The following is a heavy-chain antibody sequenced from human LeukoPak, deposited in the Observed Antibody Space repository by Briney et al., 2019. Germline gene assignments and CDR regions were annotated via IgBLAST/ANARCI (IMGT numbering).Heavy chain of an antibody. CDR2: IKQDGTEK. D-gene: IGHD2-15*01. Sequence: GGSLRLSCAASGFSFSTYWMFWFRQAPGKGLEWVANIKQDGTEKYYVGSVKGRFTISRDNAKSSVYLQMNSLRAEDTGVYYCARDKYCSDGNCDGGSKFDYWGQGTLVTVSS. J-gene: IGHJ4*02. CDR3: ARDKYCSDGNCDGGSKFDY. CDR1: GFSFSTYW. V-gene: IGHV3-7*01.